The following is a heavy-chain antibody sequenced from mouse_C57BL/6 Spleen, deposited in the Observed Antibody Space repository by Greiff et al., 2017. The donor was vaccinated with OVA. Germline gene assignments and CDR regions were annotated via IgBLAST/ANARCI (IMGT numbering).Heavy chain of an antibody. CDR2: IYPGCGST. V-gene: IGHV1-55*01. CDR3: ARSGDYGSIFDY. D-gene: IGHD1-1*01. J-gene: IGHJ2*01. Sequence: QVQLKQPGAELVKPGASVKMSCKASGYTFTSYWITWVKQRPGQGLEWIGDIYPGCGSTNYNEKFKSKATLTVDTSSSTAYMQLSSLTSEDSAVYYCARSGDYGSIFDYWGQGTTLTVSS. CDR1: GYTFTSYW.